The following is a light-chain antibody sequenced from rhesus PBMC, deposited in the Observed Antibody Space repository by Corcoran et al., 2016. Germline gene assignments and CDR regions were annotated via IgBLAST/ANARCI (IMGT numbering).Light chain of an antibody. Sequence: DIQMTQSPSSLSASVGDTVTITCQASQGISKYLAWYQQNPGKTPKLLIYNASTLQSGVPSRFSGSGCGTEFTLTISSLQPEDCATDYCQQHNSYPYSFGQGTKVEIK. V-gene: IGKV1-25*01. J-gene: IGKJ2*01. CDR1: QGISKY. CDR2: NAS. CDR3: QQHNSYPYS.